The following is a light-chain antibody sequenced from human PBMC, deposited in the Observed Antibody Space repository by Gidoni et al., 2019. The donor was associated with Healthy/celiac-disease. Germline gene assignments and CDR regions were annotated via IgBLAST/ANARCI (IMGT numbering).Light chain of an antibody. J-gene: IGKJ3*01. Sequence: DIHITQSPSSLSASVGDRVTITCRASQSISIYLNWYQQKPGKAPKLLIYAASSLQSGVPSRFSGSGSGTDFTLTISSLQPEDFATYYCQQSYSTPHTFGPGTKVDIK. CDR2: AAS. CDR1: QSISIY. V-gene: IGKV1-39*01. CDR3: QQSYSTPHT.